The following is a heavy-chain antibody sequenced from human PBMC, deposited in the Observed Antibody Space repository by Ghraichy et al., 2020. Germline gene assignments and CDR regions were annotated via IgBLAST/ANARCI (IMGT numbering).Heavy chain of an antibody. CDR1: GGTFSSYA. J-gene: IGHJ6*03. D-gene: IGHD3-3*01. CDR3: ARAPSLELRFLEWLPLNYYYYYMDV. Sequence: SVKVSCKASGGTFSSYAISWVRQAPGQGLEWMGGIIPIFGTANYAQKFQGRVTITADESTSTAYMELSSLRSEDTAVYYCARAPSLELRFLEWLPLNYYYYYMDVWGKGTTVTVSS. V-gene: IGHV1-69*13. CDR2: IIPIFGTA.